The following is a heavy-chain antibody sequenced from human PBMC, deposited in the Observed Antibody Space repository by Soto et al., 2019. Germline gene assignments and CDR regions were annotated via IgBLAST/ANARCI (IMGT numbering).Heavy chain of an antibody. CDR3: ARSVRGYWYFDL. Sequence: QVQLQGSGRGLVKPSETLSLTCTVSGGSISSYYWSWIRQPPGKGLEWIGYIYYSGSTNYNPSLKSRVTISVDTSKNQFSLKLSSVTAADTAVYYCARSVRGYWYFDLWGRGTLVTVSS. V-gene: IGHV4-59*01. CDR2: IYYSGST. D-gene: IGHD2-2*01. CDR1: GGSISSYY. J-gene: IGHJ2*01.